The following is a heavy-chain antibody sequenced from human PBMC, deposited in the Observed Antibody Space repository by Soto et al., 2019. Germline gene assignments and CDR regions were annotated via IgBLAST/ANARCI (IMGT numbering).Heavy chain of an antibody. CDR1: GFIFSRYA. CDR3: AKGGVRGVQMDV. D-gene: IGHD3-10*01. J-gene: IGHJ6*02. CDR2: ITGGGFST. Sequence: EVQLLESGGGLVQPGGSLRLSCAASGFIFSRYAMTWVRQAPGKGLEWVSAITGGGFSTYYTDSVKGRFTISRDNSKNPLSLQMNRLRAEDTAVYFCAKGGVRGVQMDVWGQGTTVTVSS. V-gene: IGHV3-23*01.